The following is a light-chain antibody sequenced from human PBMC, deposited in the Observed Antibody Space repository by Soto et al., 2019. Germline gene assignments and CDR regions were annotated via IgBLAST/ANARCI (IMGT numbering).Light chain of an antibody. V-gene: IGLV2-11*01. CDR1: SSDVGSYNS. CDR2: DVS. CDR3: CSYAGSYTFGV. Sequence: QSALTQPRSVSGSPGQSVTISCTGASSDVGSYNSVSWYQQHPGKASKLMIYDVSKRPSGVPDRFSGSKSGNTASLTISGLQAEDEADYYCCSYAGSYTFGVFGGGTKVTVL. J-gene: IGLJ2*01.